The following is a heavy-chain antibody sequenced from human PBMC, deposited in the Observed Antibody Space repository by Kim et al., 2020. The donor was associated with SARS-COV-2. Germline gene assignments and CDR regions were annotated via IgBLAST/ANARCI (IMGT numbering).Heavy chain of an antibody. J-gene: IGHJ3*02. D-gene: IGHD4-17*01. CDR2: VSANGRTI. V-gene: IGHV3-48*03. CDR1: GFSFSSHE. CDR3: ARETTVSPDGLDI. Sequence: GGSLRLSCEASGFSFSSHEINWVRQAPGKGLEWISYVSANGRTIYYADSVKGRFTMSRDNAKNSLYMQMNSLRAEYTAVYYCARETTVSPDGLDIWGQGTMVTVS.